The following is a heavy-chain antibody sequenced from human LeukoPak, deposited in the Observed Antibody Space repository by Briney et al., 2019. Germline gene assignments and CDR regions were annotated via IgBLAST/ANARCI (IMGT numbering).Heavy chain of an antibody. V-gene: IGHV4-30-2*01. J-gene: IGHJ5*02. CDR2: IYHSGST. CDR3: AREVGYSNYHWFDP. Sequence: SETLSLTCAVSGGSISSGGYSWSWIRQPPGKGLEWIGYIYHSGSTYYNPSLKSRVTISVDRSKNQFSLKLSSVTAADTAVYYCAREVGYSNYHWFDPWGQGTLVTSPQ. D-gene: IGHD4-11*01. CDR1: GGSISSGGYS.